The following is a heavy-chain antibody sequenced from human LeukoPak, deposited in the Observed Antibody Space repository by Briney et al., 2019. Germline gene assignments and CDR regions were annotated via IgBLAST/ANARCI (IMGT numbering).Heavy chain of an antibody. J-gene: IGHJ4*02. CDR1: GFTFSSYG. Sequence: GGSLRLSCAASGFTFSSYGMHWVRQAPGKGLEWVAVISYDGSNKYYGDSVKGRFTISRDNSKNTLYLQKISLRAEDTAIYYCAKDRTIAASGGGFDYWGQGTLVTVSS. V-gene: IGHV3-30*18. CDR3: AKDRTIAASGGGFDY. D-gene: IGHD6-13*01. CDR2: ISYDGSNK.